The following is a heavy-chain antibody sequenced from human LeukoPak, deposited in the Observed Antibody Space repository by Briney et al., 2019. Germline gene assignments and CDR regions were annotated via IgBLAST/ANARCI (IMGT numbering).Heavy chain of an antibody. D-gene: IGHD6-13*01. CDR2: INPNSGGT. CDR1: GYTFTGYY. J-gene: IGHJ6*03. Sequence: ASVTVSCKASGYTFTGYYMHWVRQAPGQGLEWMGWINPNSGGTNYAQKFQGRVTMTRDTSISTAYMELSRLRSDDTAVYYCARTTEAHSWRTRYYDYYMDVWGKGTTVTVSS. CDR3: ARTTEAHSWRTRYYDYYMDV. V-gene: IGHV1-2*02.